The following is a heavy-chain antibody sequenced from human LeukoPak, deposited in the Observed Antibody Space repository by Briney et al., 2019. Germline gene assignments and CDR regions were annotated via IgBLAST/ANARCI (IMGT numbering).Heavy chain of an antibody. Sequence: PGGSLRLSCAVYGFNFGTYWMSWVRQAPGKGLEWVANIKQDGSEKYYVDSVKGRFTISRDNAKNSLYLQMNSLRAEDTAVYYCASIQKIDYWGQGTLVTVSS. CDR1: GFNFGTYW. CDR2: IKQDGSEK. CDR3: ASIQKIDY. V-gene: IGHV3-7*03. J-gene: IGHJ4*02.